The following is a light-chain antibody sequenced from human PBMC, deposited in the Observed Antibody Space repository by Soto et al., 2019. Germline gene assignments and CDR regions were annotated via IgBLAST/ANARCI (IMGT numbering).Light chain of an antibody. CDR2: DDS. V-gene: IGLV3-21*02. J-gene: IGLJ1*01. Sequence: SYELTQPPSMSVAPGQTARIICGGNNIGSKTVHWYQQKAGQAPVLVVYDDSDRPSGIPERFSGSNSGNTATLTISRVEAGDEADYYCQVWDVSTVHYVFGTGTKVTVL. CDR3: QVWDVSTVHYV. CDR1: NIGSKT.